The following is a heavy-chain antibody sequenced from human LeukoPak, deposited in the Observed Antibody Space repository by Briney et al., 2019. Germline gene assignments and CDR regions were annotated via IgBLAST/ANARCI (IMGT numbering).Heavy chain of an antibody. CDR2: IKQDGSEK. CDR3: ARVGYDFWSGYPWYFDY. CDR1: GFTFSSYW. D-gene: IGHD3-3*01. J-gene: IGHJ4*02. V-gene: IGHV3-7*01. Sequence: TGGSLRLSCAASGFTFSSYWMSWVRQAPGKGLEWVANIKQDGSEKYYVDSVKGRFTISRDNAKNSLYLQMNSLRVEDTAVYYCARVGYDFWSGYPWYFDYWGQGTLVTVSS.